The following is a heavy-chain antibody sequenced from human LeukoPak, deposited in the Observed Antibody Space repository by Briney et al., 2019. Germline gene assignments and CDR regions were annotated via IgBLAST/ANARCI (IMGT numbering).Heavy chain of an antibody. CDR1: GYTFTSYG. D-gene: IGHD5-18*01. CDR3: ARDDLGYSYGDESFDY. CDR2: ISAYNGNT. V-gene: IGHV1-18*01. J-gene: IGHJ4*02. Sequence: VQVSCKASGYTFTSYGISWVRPAPGQGFEWMGWISAYNGNTNYAQKLQGRVTMTTDTSTSTAYMELRSLRSDDTAVYYCARDDLGYSYGDESFDYWGQGTLVTVSS.